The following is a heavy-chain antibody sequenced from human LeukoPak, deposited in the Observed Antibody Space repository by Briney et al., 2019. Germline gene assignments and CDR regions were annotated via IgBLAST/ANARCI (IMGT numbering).Heavy chain of an antibody. D-gene: IGHD6-19*01. CDR2: IYYSGST. J-gene: IGHJ1*01. CDR1: GGSISSSTYY. V-gene: IGHV4-39*07. CDR3: ARDERGAVAGLAEYFQH. Sequence: SETLSLTCTVSGGSISSSTYYWGWIRQPPGKGLEWIGSIYYSGSTYYNPSLKSRVTISVDTSKNQFSLKVSSVTAADTAVYYCARDERGAVAGLAEYFQHWGQGTLVTVSS.